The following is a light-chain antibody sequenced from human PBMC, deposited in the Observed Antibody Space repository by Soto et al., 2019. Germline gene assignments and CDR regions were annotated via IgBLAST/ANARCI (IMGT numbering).Light chain of an antibody. CDR1: QDISGW. V-gene: IGKV1-12*01. CDR2: GAT. J-gene: IGKJ5*01. Sequence: DIQMTQSPSSVSASVGDRVNVSCRASQDISGWLAWYQQKPGKAPTLLISGATTLLRGVPSRFSGHGSGTDFTLSINNLQPEDFATYFCQQAISFPVTFGQGTRL. CDR3: QQAISFPVT.